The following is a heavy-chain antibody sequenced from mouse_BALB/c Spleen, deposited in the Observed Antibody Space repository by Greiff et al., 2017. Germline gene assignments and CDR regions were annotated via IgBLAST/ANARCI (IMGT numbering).Heavy chain of an antibody. D-gene: IGHD4-1*01. CDR2: IRSKSNNYAT. CDR3: VSGGTGTFAY. Sequence: EVKLMEPGGGLVQPKGSLKLSCAASGFTFNTYAMNWVRQAPGKGLEWVARIRSKSNNYATYYADSVKDRFTISRDDSQSMLYLQMNNLRTEDTAMYYCVSGGTGTFAYWGQGTLVTVSA. V-gene: IGHV10-1*02. CDR1: GFTFNTYA. J-gene: IGHJ3*01.